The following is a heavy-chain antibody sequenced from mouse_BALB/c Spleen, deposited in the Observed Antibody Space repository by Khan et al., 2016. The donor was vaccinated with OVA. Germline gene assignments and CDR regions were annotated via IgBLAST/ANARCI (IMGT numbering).Heavy chain of an antibody. CDR1: GFTFSNYW. CDR2: ISLKSDDYVT. J-gene: IGHJ2*01. CDR3: GILV. V-gene: IGHV6-6*02. D-gene: IGHD1-1*02. Sequence: EVQLVESGGGLVQPGGSMKLSCVASGFTFSNYWMNWVRQSPEKGLEWVADISLKSDDYVTHSAESVQGRFTISRDDSPSSLYLQIHTLRAAATCIYNSGILVWGQGTTLTVSS.